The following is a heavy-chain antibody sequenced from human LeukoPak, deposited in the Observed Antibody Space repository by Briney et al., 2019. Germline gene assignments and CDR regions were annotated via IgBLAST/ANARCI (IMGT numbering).Heavy chain of an antibody. CDR1: GLIFSNYG. CDR2: IRYDGNEK. D-gene: IGHD2-21*02. Sequence: GGSLRLSCVAPGLIFSNYGMHWVRQAPGKGLDWVSFIRYDGNEKQYADSMRCRVTISRDNSKGTLFLQMTSLRPEDTAVYYCAKAYGSRLLKGDHQNMDVWGKGTTVIVSS. CDR3: AKAYGSRLLKGDHQNMDV. J-gene: IGHJ6*04. V-gene: IGHV3-30*02.